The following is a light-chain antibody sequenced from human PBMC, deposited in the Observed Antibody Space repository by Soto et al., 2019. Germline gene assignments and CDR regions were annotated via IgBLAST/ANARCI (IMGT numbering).Light chain of an antibody. J-gene: IGKJ1*01. CDR1: QGIRND. Sequence: DIHMTQSPSSLSASVIDIVTITFRASQGIRNDLSWYQQKPGEAPKLLMYRASTLESGVPSRFSGSGSGTEFTLTISSLQPDDFATYYCQHYNGYSEAFGQGTKVDIK. V-gene: IGKV1-5*03. CDR3: QHYNGYSEA. CDR2: RAS.